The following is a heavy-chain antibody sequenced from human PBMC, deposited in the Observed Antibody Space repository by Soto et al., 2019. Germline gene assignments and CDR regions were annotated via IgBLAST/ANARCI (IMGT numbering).Heavy chain of an antibody. D-gene: IGHD5-18*01. J-gene: IGHJ4*02. V-gene: IGHV3-74*01. CDR3: ATGGYSYGGGY. Sequence: EVQLVESGGGLVQPGGSLRLSCVGSGFTFSSYWMHWVRQVPGKGPVWVSRINSAGSASSYVDFVKGRFTVSRDNAKNTLYLEMNSLGAEDTAVYYGATGGYSYGGGYWGQGTLVPVPS. CDR2: INSAGSAS. CDR1: GFTFSSYW.